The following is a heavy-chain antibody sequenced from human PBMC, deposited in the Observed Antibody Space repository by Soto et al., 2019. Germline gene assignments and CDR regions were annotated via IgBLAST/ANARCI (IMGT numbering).Heavy chain of an antibody. Sequence: GGSLRLSCAASGFTVSSNYMSWVRQAPGKGLEWVSVIYSGGSTYYADSVKGRFTISRDNSKNTLYLQMNSLRAEDTAVYYCARDIGRFLEWLPHDYYYYGMDVWGQGTTVTVSS. D-gene: IGHD3-3*01. J-gene: IGHJ6*02. CDR3: ARDIGRFLEWLPHDYYYYGMDV. CDR2: IYSGGST. CDR1: GFTVSSNY. V-gene: IGHV3-53*01.